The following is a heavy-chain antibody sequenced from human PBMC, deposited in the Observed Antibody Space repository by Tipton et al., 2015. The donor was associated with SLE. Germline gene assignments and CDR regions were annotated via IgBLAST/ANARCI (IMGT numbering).Heavy chain of an antibody. J-gene: IGHJ5*02. D-gene: IGHD4/OR15-4a*01. CDR1: GASVSSFC. CDR2: IYTTGST. V-gene: IGHV4-4*07. Sequence: TLSLTCTVSGASVSSFCWNWIRQSPGKGLEWIGRIYTTGSTNYNPSLKSRVTISADTSKNQFSLKLTSVTVADTAVYYCTRGGRGDGANPFDPWGQGTLVTVSS. CDR3: TRGGRGDGANPFDP.